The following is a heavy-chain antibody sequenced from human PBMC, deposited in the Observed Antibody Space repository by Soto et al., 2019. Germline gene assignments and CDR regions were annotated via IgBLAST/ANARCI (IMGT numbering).Heavy chain of an antibody. CDR1: GGSISRYY. V-gene: IGHV4-59*01. D-gene: IGHD3-22*01. CDR3: ARGEAYDSSGYYYLDY. CDR2: IYYSGST. J-gene: IGHJ4*02. Sequence: SETLSLTCTVSGGSISRYYWSWSRQPPGKGLEWIGYIYYSGSTNYNPSLKSRVTISVDTSKNQFSLKLSSVTAADTAVYYCARGEAYDSSGYYYLDYWGQGTLVTVS.